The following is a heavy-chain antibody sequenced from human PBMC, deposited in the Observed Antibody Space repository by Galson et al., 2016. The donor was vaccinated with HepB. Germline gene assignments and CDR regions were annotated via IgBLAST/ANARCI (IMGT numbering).Heavy chain of an antibody. D-gene: IGHD4-17*01. V-gene: IGHV3-33*01. CDR1: GLTFNNYG. Sequence: SLRLSCAASGLTFNNYGMHWVRQAPGKGLEWVAVIWSDGNTKYYADSVKGRFTISRDNSNNTLYLHMNSLRVEDTAVYYCTRDPYYGADTLDPWGQGTLVTVSS. CDR2: IWSDGNTK. CDR3: TRDPYYGADTLDP. J-gene: IGHJ5*02.